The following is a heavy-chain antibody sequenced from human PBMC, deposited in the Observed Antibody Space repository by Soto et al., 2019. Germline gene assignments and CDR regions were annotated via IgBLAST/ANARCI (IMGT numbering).Heavy chain of an antibody. CDR3: ARDPRDYDFWSGYYLGDWFDP. J-gene: IGHJ5*02. V-gene: IGHV4-4*02. CDR2: IYHSGST. Sequence: QVQLQESGPGLVKPSGTLSLTCAVSGGSISSSNWWSWVRQPPGKGLEWIGEIYHSGSTNYNPSLKSRVNISVDKSKNQFSLKLSSVTAADTAVYYCARDPRDYDFWSGYYLGDWFDPWGQGTLVTVSS. D-gene: IGHD3-3*01. CDR1: GGSISSSNW.